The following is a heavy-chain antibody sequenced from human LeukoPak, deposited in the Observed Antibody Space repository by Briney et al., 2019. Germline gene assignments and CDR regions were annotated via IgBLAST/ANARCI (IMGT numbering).Heavy chain of an antibody. J-gene: IGHJ4*02. Sequence: SETLSLTCTVSGGSISSYYGSWIRQPAGKGLEWIGRIYTSGSTNYNPSLKSRVTMSVDTSKNQFSLKLSSVTAADTAVYYCARSSFDSSGWYYFDYWGQGTLVTVSS. V-gene: IGHV4-4*07. CDR2: IYTSGST. CDR1: GGSISSYY. CDR3: ARSSFDSSGWYYFDY. D-gene: IGHD6-19*01.